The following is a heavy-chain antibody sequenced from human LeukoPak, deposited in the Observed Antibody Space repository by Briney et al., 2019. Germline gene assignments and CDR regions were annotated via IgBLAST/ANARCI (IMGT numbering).Heavy chain of an antibody. J-gene: IGHJ3*02. CDR1: GYTFTGYY. CDR2: INPNSGGT. CDR3: ARGGPAAKNAFDI. Sequence: ASVKVSCKASGYTFTGYYMHWVRQDPGQGLEWMGWINPNSGGTNYAQKFQGRVTMTRDTSISTAYMELSRLRSDDTAVYYCARGGPAAKNAFDIWGQGTMVTVSS. V-gene: IGHV1-2*02. D-gene: IGHD2-2*01.